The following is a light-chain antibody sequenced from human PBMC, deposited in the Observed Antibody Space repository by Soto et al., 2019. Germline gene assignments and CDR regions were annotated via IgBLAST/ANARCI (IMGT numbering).Light chain of an antibody. CDR1: QYISNY. CDR2: TAS. Sequence: DIKMTQSPSSLSASVGDRVTIACRASQYISNYLNWYQQKSGTAPKLLIHTASTLQSGVPSRCSGRGSGPDFTLTISSVQPDDFAIYFCQQSYSTPPTFGQGTTLEIK. CDR3: QQSYSTPPT. V-gene: IGKV1-39*01. J-gene: IGKJ2*01.